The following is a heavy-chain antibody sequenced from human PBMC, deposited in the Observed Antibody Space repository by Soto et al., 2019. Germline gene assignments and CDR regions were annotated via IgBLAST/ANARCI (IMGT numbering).Heavy chain of an antibody. J-gene: IGHJ4*02. CDR1: GDSMSPYY. Sequence: SETLSLTCTVSGDSMSPYYWSWIRQPPGKGLEWIGFIYYTGSTNYNPSLKSRVTLSVDMSKKQFSLKLSSVTAADTAVYYCARERFLEWLFDHAGTNRRYFDYWGQGTLVTVSS. V-gene: IGHV4-59*01. CDR3: ARERFLEWLFDHAGTNRRYFDY. D-gene: IGHD3-3*01. CDR2: IYYTGST.